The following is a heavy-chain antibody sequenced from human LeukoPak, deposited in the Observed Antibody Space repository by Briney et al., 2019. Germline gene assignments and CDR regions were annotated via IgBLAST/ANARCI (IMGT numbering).Heavy chain of an antibody. J-gene: IGHJ4*02. CDR1: GFTFSSYA. CDR3: ASSMGPLTEY. V-gene: IGHV3-74*01. D-gene: IGHD3-16*01. CDR2: INSGGSGT. Sequence: GGSLRLSCAASGFTFSSYAMSWVRQAPGKGLEWVSRINSGGSGTSYADSVEGRFTISRDNAKNTLYLQMNSLRAEDTAVYYCASSMGPLTEYWGQGTLVTVSS.